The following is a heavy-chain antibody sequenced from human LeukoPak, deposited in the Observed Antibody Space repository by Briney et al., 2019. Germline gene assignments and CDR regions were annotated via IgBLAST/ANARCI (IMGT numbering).Heavy chain of an antibody. CDR3: ARGREGIVVVPAANHYYYYGMDV. V-gene: IGHV3-48*04. J-gene: IGHJ6*02. CDR2: ISSSGSTI. D-gene: IGHD2-2*01. CDR1: GFTFSSYS. Sequence: PGGSLRLSCAASGFTFSSYSMNWVRQAPGKGLEWVSYISSSGSTIYYADSVKGRFTISRDNAKNSLYLQMNSLRAEDTAVYYCARGREGIVVVPAANHYYYYGMDVWGQGTTVTVSS.